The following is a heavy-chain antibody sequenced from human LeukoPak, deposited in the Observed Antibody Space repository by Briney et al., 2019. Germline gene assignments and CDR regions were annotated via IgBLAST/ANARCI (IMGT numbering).Heavy chain of an antibody. CDR2: ISGSGGST. CDR1: GFTFSSYA. CDR3: EKALTYYYDSSGYQHYYFDY. V-gene: IGHV3-23*01. D-gene: IGHD3-22*01. Sequence: GGSLRLSCAASGFTFSSYAMSWVRQAPGKGLEWVSAISGSGGSTYYADSVKGRFTISRDNSKNTLYLQMNSLRAEDTAVYYCEKALTYYYDSSGYQHYYFDYWGQGTLVTVSS. J-gene: IGHJ4*02.